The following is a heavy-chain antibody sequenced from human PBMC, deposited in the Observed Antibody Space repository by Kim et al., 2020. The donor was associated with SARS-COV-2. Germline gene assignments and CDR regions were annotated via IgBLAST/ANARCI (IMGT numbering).Heavy chain of an antibody. CDR3: AREGGDCHGKCFLTPNS. CDR1: GGSISSHF. CDR2: IYKDGST. D-gene: IGHD3-16*01. Sequence: SETLSLTCTVSGGSISSHFWSWIRQPAGKGLEWIGRIYKDGSTDYNPSLKSRVAVSVDTSKNQFSLKLTSVTAADTAVYYCAREGGDCHGKCFLTPNSWGQGTLVTVSS. V-gene: IGHV4-4*07. J-gene: IGHJ4*02.